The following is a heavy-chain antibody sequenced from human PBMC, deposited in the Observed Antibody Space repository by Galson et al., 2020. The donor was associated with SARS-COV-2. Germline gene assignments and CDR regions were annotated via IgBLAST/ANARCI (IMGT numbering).Heavy chain of an antibody. CDR1: GFTFSSHA. CDR3: ARDGQLSSGWAFDY. V-gene: IGHV3-33*01. CDR2: IFYDGSDK. Sequence: GESLKISCAASGFTFSSHAIHWVRQAPGKGLEWVAQIFYDGSDKYYGDSVKGRFTISRDSSKNMVYLQMNNLKVDDTAVYYCARDGQLSSGWAFDYWGRGTLATVSS. J-gene: IGHJ4*02. D-gene: IGHD6-19*01.